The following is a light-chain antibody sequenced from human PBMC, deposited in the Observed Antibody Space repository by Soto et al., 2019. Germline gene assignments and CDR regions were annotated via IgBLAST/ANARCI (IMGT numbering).Light chain of an antibody. CDR1: QSVSSY. CDR3: QQRSNWHT. Sequence: EIVLTPSPGTLSLSPGEGAALSSRASQSVSSYLAWYQQKPGQAPRLLIYDASNRATGIPARFSGSGSGTDFTLTISSLEPEDFAVYYCQQRSNWHTFGQGTRLEIK. CDR2: DAS. V-gene: IGKV3-11*01. J-gene: IGKJ5*01.